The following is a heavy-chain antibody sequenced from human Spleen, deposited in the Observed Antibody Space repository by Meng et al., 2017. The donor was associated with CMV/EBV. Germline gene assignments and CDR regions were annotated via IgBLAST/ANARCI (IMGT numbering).Heavy chain of an antibody. CDR3: ARDGANIGARRDLDH. CDR1: EFTFSSYS. D-gene: IGHD6-6*01. J-gene: IGHJ4*02. CDR2: ISGPSTTI. Sequence: GESLKISCAASEFTFSSYSMNWVRQAPGKGLEWISYISGPSTTIYYADSVKGRFTISRDNARNSLYLQMSRLRADDTAVYYCARDGANIGARRDLDHWGQGTLVTVSS. V-gene: IGHV3-48*01.